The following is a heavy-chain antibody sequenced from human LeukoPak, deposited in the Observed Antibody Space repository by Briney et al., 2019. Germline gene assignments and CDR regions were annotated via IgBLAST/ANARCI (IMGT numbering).Heavy chain of an antibody. CDR1: GGTFSSYA. Sequence: SVKVSCKASGGTFSSYAISWVRQAPGQGLEWMGRIIPIFGIANYAQKFQGRVTITADKSTSTAYMELSSLRSEDTAVYYCARTPPDSSGYYYLFDYRGQGTLVTVSS. D-gene: IGHD3-22*01. J-gene: IGHJ4*02. CDR2: IIPIFGIA. CDR3: ARTPPDSSGYYYLFDY. V-gene: IGHV1-69*04.